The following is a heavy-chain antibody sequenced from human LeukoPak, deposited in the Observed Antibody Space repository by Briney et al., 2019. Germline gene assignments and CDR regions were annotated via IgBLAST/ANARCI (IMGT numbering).Heavy chain of an antibody. D-gene: IGHD4-17*01. V-gene: IGHV4-39*01. CDR2: IYYTGST. CDR3: ARLKHDYGDY. J-gene: IGHJ4*02. CDR1: GVSISSSIYY. Sequence: PSETLSLTCTVSGVSISSSIYYWGWLRQPPGKGLEWIGSIYYTGSTFYNPSLKSRVTISIDTSKNQFSLKLTSVTAADTAVYYCARLKHDYGDYWGQGTLVTVSS.